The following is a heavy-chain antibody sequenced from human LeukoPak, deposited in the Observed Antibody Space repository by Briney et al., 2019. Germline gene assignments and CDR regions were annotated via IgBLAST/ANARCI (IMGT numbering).Heavy chain of an antibody. CDR3: ARSFGSGSYFFDY. V-gene: IGHV4-61*01. D-gene: IGHD3-10*01. J-gene: IGHJ4*02. CDR1: GGSVSSGSYY. CDR2: IYYSGST. Sequence: SETLSLTCTVSGGSVSSGSYYWSWIRQPPGKGLEWIGYIYYSGSTNYNPSLKSRITISVDTSRNQFSLKLSSVTAADTAVYYCARSFGSGSYFFDYWGQGTLVTVSS.